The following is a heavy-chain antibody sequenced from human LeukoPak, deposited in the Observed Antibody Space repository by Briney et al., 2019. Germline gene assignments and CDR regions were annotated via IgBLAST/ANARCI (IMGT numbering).Heavy chain of an antibody. CDR2: IYHSGST. V-gene: IGHV4-38-2*02. CDR1: GYSISSGYY. CDR3: ARDNLGSSSDY. Sequence: SETLSLTCAVSGYSISSGYYWGWIRQPPGKGLEWIGSIYHSGSTYYNPSLKSRVTISVDTSKNQFSLKLSSVTAADTAVYYCARDNLGSSSDYWGQGTLVTVSS. J-gene: IGHJ4*02. D-gene: IGHD6-6*01.